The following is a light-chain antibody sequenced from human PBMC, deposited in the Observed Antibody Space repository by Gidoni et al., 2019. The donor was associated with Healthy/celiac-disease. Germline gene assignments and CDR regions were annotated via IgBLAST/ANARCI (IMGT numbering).Light chain of an antibody. V-gene: IGLV2-14*01. CDR2: EVS. CDR3: SSYTSSSTLV. Sequence: QSALTPPASVSGSPGRSLTISCPGTSSDVGGYNYVSWYHQHPGKAPKLMIYEVSNRPSGVSNRFSGSKSGNTASLTISGLQAEDEADYYCSSYTSSSTLVFGGGTKLTVL. J-gene: IGLJ2*01. CDR1: SSDVGGYNY.